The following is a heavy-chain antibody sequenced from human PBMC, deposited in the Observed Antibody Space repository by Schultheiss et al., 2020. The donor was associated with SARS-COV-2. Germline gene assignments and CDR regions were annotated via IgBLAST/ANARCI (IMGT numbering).Heavy chain of an antibody. J-gene: IGHJ6*02. CDR3: ARGDSSGRFSLSGYFYYGMDF. V-gene: IGHV3-11*01. CDR1: GFTFSDYY. CDR2: ISSSGRAI. D-gene: IGHD6-19*01. Sequence: SCAASGFTFSDYYMNWIRQAPGKGLEWVSYISSSGRAIYYADSVKGRFTISRDNAKNSLYLQMNSLRAEDTAVYYCARGDSSGRFSLSGYFYYGMDFWGQGTTVTVSS.